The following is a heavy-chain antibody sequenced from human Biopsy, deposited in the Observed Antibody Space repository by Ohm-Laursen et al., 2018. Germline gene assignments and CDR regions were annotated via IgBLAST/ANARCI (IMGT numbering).Heavy chain of an antibody. CDR2: IYDRGSTA. Sequence: ETLSLTCTVSGDSVSSGSFYWTWIRQPPGQGLEYIGYIYDRGSTANYNPSLKSRVTMSVDMPKNQFSLKLSSVTAADTAIYYCARGMRSSGWPYFDSWGQGTLVTVSS. CDR3: ARGMRSSGWPYFDS. CDR1: GDSVSSGSFY. D-gene: IGHD6-19*01. V-gene: IGHV4-61*01. J-gene: IGHJ4*02.